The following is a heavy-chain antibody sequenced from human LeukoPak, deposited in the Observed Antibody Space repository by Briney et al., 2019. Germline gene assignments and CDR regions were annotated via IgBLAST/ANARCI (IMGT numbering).Heavy chain of an antibody. Sequence: GGSLTLSCAASGFTFSSYAMSWVRQAPGKGLEWVSYISGSSSSSTYADSVKGRCTITSDNDKNSLYLQLNSLRAEDTAVYYCARDRVGATEFDYWGQGTLVTVSS. CDR3: ARDRVGATEFDY. V-gene: IGHV3-48*04. CDR2: ISGSSSSS. D-gene: IGHD1-26*01. CDR1: GFTFSSYA. J-gene: IGHJ4*02.